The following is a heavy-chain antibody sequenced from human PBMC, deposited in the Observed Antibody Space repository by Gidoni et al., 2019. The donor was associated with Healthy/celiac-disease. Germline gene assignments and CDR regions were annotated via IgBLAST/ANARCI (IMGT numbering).Heavy chain of an antibody. Sequence: EVQLVESGGGLVQPGGSLRPSCAASGFTFSGYWIGWVRQAPGKGLEWLANIKQDGSEKYYVDSVKGRFTISRDNAKNSLYLQMNSLRAEDTAVYYCARDAYDILTGYYNPPDYWGQGTLVTVSS. D-gene: IGHD3-9*01. CDR3: ARDAYDILTGYYNPPDY. CDR1: GFTFSGYW. J-gene: IGHJ4*02. V-gene: IGHV3-7*01. CDR2: IKQDGSEK.